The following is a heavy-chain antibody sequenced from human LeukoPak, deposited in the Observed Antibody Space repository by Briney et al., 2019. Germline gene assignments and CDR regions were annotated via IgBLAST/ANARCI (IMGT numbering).Heavy chain of an antibody. CDR1: GFTFANYA. CDR2: IFPSGGEI. D-gene: IGHD5-18*01. Sequence: GGSLRLSCAASGFTFANYALTWVRHAPGKGLEWVSSIFPSGGEIHYADSVRGRFTISRDNSKITLSLQMNSLRAEDTAIYYCVTYRQVMLPFEAWGQGTLVTVSS. J-gene: IGHJ5*02. CDR3: VTYRQVMLPFEA. V-gene: IGHV3-23*01.